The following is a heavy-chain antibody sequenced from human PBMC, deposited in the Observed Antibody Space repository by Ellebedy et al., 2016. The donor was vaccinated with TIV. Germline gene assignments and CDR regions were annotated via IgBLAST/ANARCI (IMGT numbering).Heavy chain of an antibody. Sequence: GGSLRLSRAASGFTFRNFAMTWVRQAPGKGLEWVSSIRSSGVSSDYADSVRGRVTISRDNSKSTLYLQMDSLRADDSAEYYCAKLDSSGYYYGRLDYWGQGTLVTVSS. J-gene: IGHJ4*02. CDR2: IRSSGVSS. CDR1: GFTFRNFA. D-gene: IGHD3-22*01. V-gene: IGHV3-23*01. CDR3: AKLDSSGYYYGRLDY.